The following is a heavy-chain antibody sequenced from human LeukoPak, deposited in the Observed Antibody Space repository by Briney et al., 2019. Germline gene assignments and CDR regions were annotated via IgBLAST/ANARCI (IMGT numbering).Heavy chain of an antibody. CDR1: GFTFSSHS. Sequence: GGSLRLSCAASGFTFSSHSMTWVRQAPGKGLEWVGFIRSKAYGGPAQYAASVKGRFTISRDDSKSIAYLQMDSLKTEDTAVYYCTRAGDYNFWIDYWGQGTLVTVSS. D-gene: IGHD3-3*01. J-gene: IGHJ4*02. CDR2: IRSKAYGGPA. V-gene: IGHV3-49*04. CDR3: TRAGDYNFWIDY.